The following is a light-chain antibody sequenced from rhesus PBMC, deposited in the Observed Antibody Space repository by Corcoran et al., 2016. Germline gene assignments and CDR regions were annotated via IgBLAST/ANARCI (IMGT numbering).Light chain of an antibody. V-gene: IGLV2-13*03. CDR3: SSYASSNTSI. Sequence: QAAPTQSPSESGSPGQSVTISCTGTNSDIGGYNRVSWYQQHPDKAPKLMIYEISQRPSGVSDRFSGSKSGNTASLTISGLQADDDADYYCSSYASSNTSIFGSGTRLTVL. CDR1: NSDIGGYNR. J-gene: IGLJ1*01. CDR2: EIS.